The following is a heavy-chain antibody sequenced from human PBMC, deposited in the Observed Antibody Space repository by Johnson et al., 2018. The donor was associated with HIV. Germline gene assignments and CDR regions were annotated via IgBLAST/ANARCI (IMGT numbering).Heavy chain of an antibody. V-gene: IGHV3-30*04. D-gene: IGHD2-8*01. CDR1: GFTFSSFA. J-gene: IGHJ3*02. CDR2: ISYRGSNK. Sequence: QMLLVESGGGVVQPGRSLRLSCAASGFTFSSFAMHWVRQTPGNGLEWVSIISYRGSNKYYADSVKGRFTISRDNSKNTLYLQMNTLRAEDTAVYYCARGGVVHDGFDIRGLGTMVTVSS. CDR3: ARGGVVHDGFDI.